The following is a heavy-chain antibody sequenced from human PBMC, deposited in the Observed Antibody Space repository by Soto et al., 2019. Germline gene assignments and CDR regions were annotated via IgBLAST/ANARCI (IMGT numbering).Heavy chain of an antibody. D-gene: IGHD2-2*02. V-gene: IGHV3-7*05. CDR3: VRDSYTNTGHWPDNDY. Sequence: EVQLVESGGGLVQPGGSLRLSCAASGFTFSNYWMTWVRQAPGTGLEWVANIKQDGSDKHYVDSVKGRFTISRDNAKNSLYLQMNSLRAEDTAVYYCVRDSYTNTGHWPDNDYWGQGTLVTVSS. CDR2: IKQDGSDK. CDR1: GFTFSNYW. J-gene: IGHJ4*02.